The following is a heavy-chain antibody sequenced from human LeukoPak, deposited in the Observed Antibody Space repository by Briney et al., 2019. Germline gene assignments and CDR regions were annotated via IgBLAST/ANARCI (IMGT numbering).Heavy chain of an antibody. CDR3: AKVLATSLSDY. V-gene: IGHV3-30*18. Sequence: PGGSLRLSCAASGFTFSSYGMLWVRQAPGKGLEWVAVISYDENNKYYADSVKGRFTISRDNSKTTLYLQMTSLRAEDTAVYYCAKVLATSLSDYWGQGTLVTVSS. CDR2: ISYDENNK. CDR1: GFTFSSYG. D-gene: IGHD5-12*01. J-gene: IGHJ4*02.